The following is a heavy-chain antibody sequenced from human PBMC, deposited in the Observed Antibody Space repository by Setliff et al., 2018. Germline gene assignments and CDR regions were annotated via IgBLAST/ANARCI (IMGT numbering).Heavy chain of an antibody. D-gene: IGHD4-17*01. CDR1: GYSFTNYW. J-gene: IGHJ6*02. Sequence: PGASLKISCKGSGYSFTNYWIGWVRQMPGKGLEWMGIIYPGDSNTRYSPSFQGKDTISVDKSISTAYLQWSSLKASDTAIYYCARSDYGDYFAWDSYGMDVWGQGTTVTVSS. CDR3: ARSDYGDYFAWDSYGMDV. CDR2: IYPGDSNT. V-gene: IGHV5-51*01.